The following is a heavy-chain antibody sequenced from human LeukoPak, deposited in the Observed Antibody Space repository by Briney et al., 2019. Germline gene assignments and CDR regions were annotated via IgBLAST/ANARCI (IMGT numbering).Heavy chain of an antibody. CDR2: ISRSGSST. V-gene: IGHV3-23*01. Sequence: TGGSLRLSCAASGFTFSAYAMSWVRQAPGKGLEWVSAISRSGSSTDYADSVKGRFTISRDNSKNTLYLQMNSLRPEDTAVYYCAKGGDILTGYYLYWYFDLWSRGTLVTVSS. D-gene: IGHD3-9*01. CDR3: AKGGDILTGYYLYWYFDL. CDR1: GFTFSAYA. J-gene: IGHJ2*01.